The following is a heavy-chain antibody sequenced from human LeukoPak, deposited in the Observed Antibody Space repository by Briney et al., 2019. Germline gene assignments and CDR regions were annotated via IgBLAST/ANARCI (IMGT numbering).Heavy chain of an antibody. CDR3: AKSYSGSYFGLGY. V-gene: IGHV3-21*04. CDR2: ISTSSSYI. Sequence: GGSLRLSCTASGFTLSSYSMNWVRQAPGKGLEWVSSISTSSSYIYYADSVKGRFTISRDNSKNTLYLQMNSLRAEDTAVYYCAKSYSGSYFGLGYWGQGTLVTVSS. CDR1: GFTLSSYS. D-gene: IGHD1-26*01. J-gene: IGHJ4*02.